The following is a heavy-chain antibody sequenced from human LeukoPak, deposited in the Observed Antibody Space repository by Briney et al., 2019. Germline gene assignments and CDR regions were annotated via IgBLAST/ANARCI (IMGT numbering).Heavy chain of an antibody. CDR1: GYSISSGYY. J-gene: IGHJ4*02. Sequence: PSETLSLTCTVSGYSISSGYYWGWIRQPPGKGLEWIGSIYHSGSTNYNPSLKSRVTISVDTSKNQFSLKLSSVTAADTAVYYCASLSGYDPNDYWGQGTLVTVSS. CDR2: IYHSGST. V-gene: IGHV4-38-2*02. CDR3: ASLSGYDPNDY. D-gene: IGHD5-12*01.